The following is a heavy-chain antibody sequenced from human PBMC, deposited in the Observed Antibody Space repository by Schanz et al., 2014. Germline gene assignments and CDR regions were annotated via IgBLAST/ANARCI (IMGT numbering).Heavy chain of an antibody. V-gene: IGHV3-21*04. CDR1: GYTFSDHF. D-gene: IGHD5-12*01. Sequence: EVQLVESGGGLVQPGGSLRLSCAASGYTFSDHFMDWVRQAPGKGLEWVSSISSSSSYIYYTDSVKGRFTLSRDNAKNSMYLQMNSQRVEDTAVYYCARDPNSVNEIDYWGQGTLVTVSS. CDR3: ARDPNSVNEIDY. J-gene: IGHJ4*02. CDR2: ISSSSSYI.